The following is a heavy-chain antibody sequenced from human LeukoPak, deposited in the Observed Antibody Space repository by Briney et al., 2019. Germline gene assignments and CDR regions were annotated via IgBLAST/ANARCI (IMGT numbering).Heavy chain of an antibody. D-gene: IGHD6-13*01. V-gene: IGHV3-30*18. J-gene: IGHJ4*02. CDR1: GFTFSSYG. CDR3: AKDMSSIIAAAGTLDY. CDR2: IPYDGSNK. Sequence: PGRSLRLSCAASGFTFSSYGMHWVRQAPGKGLEWVAVIPYDGSNKYYADSVKGRFTISRDNSKNTLYLQMNSLRAEDTAVYYCAKDMSSIIAAAGTLDYWGQGTLVTVSS.